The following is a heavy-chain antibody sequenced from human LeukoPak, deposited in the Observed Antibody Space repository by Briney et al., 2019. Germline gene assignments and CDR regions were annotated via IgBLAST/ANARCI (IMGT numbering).Heavy chain of an antibody. V-gene: IGHV3-7*01. D-gene: IGHD5-24*01. CDR2: IKEDGSEK. Sequence: GGSLRLSCAASGFTFSSYEMNWVRQAPGKGLVWVANIKEDGSEKYYVDSVKVRFTISRDNAKNSLYLQMNSLRAEDTAVYYCARVRRLFKNGYNQFDYWGQGTLVTVSS. J-gene: IGHJ4*02. CDR3: ARVRRLFKNGYNQFDY. CDR1: GFTFSSYE.